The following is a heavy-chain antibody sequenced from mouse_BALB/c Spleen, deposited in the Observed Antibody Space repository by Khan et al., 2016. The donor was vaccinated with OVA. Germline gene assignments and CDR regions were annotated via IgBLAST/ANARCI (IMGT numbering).Heavy chain of an antibody. CDR1: GYSFNGYY. CDR2: VDPKNGGT. J-gene: IGHJ1*01. CDR3: AINHGYFDV. D-gene: IGHD1-1*01. V-gene: IGHV1-20*01. Sequence: VQLQQSGPDLVKPGASVKISCKASGYSFNGYYIHWVKQRHGKSLGWIGRVDPKNGGTSSNQKFKGKALLTVDKSSNTAYMEIRRLTSEDSAVYSCAINHGYFDVWGAETTVTVSS.